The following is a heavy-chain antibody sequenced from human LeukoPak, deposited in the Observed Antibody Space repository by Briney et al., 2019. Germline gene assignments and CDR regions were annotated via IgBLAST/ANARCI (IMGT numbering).Heavy chain of an antibody. V-gene: IGHV4-30-2*01. CDR2: IYHSGST. Sequence: SETLSLTCTVSGGSISSGGYYWSWIRQPPGKGLEWIGYIYHSGSTYYNPSLKSRVTISVDRSKNQFSLKLSSVTAADTAVYYCARGPTVRRDYWGQGTLVTVSS. D-gene: IGHD3-10*01. CDR1: GGSISSGGYY. J-gene: IGHJ4*02. CDR3: ARGPTVRRDY.